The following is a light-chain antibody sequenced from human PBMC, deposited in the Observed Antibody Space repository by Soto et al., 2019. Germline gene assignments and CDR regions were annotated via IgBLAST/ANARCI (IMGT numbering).Light chain of an antibody. CDR1: SSDVGYYDF. CDR2: EVS. V-gene: IGLV2-14*01. Sequence: QSVLTQPASVSGCPGQSITISCTRTSSDVGYYDFVSWYQQHPGKAPKLIIYEVSNRPSGVSDRFSASKSGNTASLTISGLQAEDEADYHCSSYAGSTAFYVFGTGTKVTVL. CDR3: SSYAGSTAFYV. J-gene: IGLJ1*01.